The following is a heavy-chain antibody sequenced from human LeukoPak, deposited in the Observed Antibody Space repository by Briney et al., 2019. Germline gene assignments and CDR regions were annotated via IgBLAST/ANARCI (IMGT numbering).Heavy chain of an antibody. CDR2: IRYDGSNK. Sequence: GGSLRLSCAASGFSFNNYAMSWVRQAPGKGLEWVAFIRYDGSNKYYADSVKGRFTISRDNSKNTLYLQMNSLRAEDTAVYYCAKGWRKQWLGFFDYWGQGTLVTVSS. CDR3: AKGWRKQWLGFFDY. CDR1: GFSFNNYA. D-gene: IGHD6-19*01. J-gene: IGHJ4*02. V-gene: IGHV3-30*02.